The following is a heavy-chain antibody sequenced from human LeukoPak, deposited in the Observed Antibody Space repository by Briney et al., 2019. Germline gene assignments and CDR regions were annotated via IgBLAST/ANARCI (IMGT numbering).Heavy chain of an antibody. Sequence: GGSLRLSCAASGFTFSSYGMHWVRQAPGKGLEWVAVIWYDGSNKYYADSVKGRFTISRDNSKNTLYLQMNSLRAEDTAVYYCAREATVVTYYYYYYRDVWGKGTTVTVSS. V-gene: IGHV3-33*01. J-gene: IGHJ6*03. CDR1: GFTFSSYG. CDR3: AREATVVTYYYYYYRDV. CDR2: IWYDGSNK. D-gene: IGHD4-23*01.